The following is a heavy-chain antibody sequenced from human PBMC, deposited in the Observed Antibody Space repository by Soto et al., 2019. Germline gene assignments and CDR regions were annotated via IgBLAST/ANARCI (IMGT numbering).Heavy chain of an antibody. D-gene: IGHD2-15*01. CDR1: GGTFSSYA. Sequence: QVQLVQSGAEVKKPGSSVKVSCKASGGTFSSYAISWVRQAPGQGLEWMGGIIPIFGTANYAQKFQGRVTITADESTSTADMELSSLRSEDTAVYYCARDGAHCSGGSCYWGYYGMDVWGQGTTVTVSS. CDR3: ARDGAHCSGGSCYWGYYGMDV. J-gene: IGHJ6*02. V-gene: IGHV1-69*12. CDR2: IIPIFGTA.